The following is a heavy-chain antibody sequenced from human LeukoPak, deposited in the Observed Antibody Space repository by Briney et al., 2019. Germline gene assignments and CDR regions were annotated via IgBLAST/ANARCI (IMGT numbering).Heavy chain of an antibody. Sequence: GGSLRLSCAASGFTFDDYTMHWVRQAPGKGLEWVSLISWDGGSTYYADSVKGRFTISRDNSKNSLYLQMNSLRTEDTALYYCAKAVSELGIAHVDYSGQGTLVTVSS. CDR1: GFTFDDYT. CDR2: ISWDGGST. D-gene: IGHD7-27*01. V-gene: IGHV3-43*01. J-gene: IGHJ4*02. CDR3: AKAVSELGIAHVDY.